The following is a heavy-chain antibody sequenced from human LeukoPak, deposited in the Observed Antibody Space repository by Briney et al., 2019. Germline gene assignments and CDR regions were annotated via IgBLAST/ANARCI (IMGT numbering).Heavy chain of an antibody. V-gene: IGHV5-51*01. D-gene: IGHD1-1*01. Sequence: GESLKISCKGSGYSFTNYWIGWVRQMPGKGLEWMGIIYPGDSDTRYSPSFQGQVTISADKSISTAYLQWSSLKASDTAMYYCARGQLERRGRNWFDPWGQGTLVTVPS. CDR3: ARGQLERRGRNWFDP. J-gene: IGHJ5*02. CDR2: IYPGDSDT. CDR1: GYSFTNYW.